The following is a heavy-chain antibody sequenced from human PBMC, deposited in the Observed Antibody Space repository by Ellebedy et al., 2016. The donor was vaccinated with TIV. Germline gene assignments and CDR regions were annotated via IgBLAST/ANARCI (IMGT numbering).Heavy chain of an antibody. V-gene: IGHV1-69*13. CDR1: GGTFSSYA. CDR3: ARDIDYGDYVGRERFEGWFDP. Sequence: SVKVSXXASGGTFSSYAISWVRQAPGQGLEWMGGIIPIFGTANYAQKFQGRVTITADESTSTAYMELSSLRSEGTAVYYCARDIDYGDYVGRERFEGWFDPWGQGTLVTVSS. CDR2: IIPIFGTA. D-gene: IGHD4-17*01. J-gene: IGHJ5*02.